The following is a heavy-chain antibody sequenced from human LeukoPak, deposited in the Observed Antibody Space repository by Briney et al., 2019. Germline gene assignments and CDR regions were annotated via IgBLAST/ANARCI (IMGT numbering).Heavy chain of an antibody. CDR3: AKVSSSSTIPKGYGMDV. V-gene: IGHV3-23*01. Sequence: GGSLRLSCAASGFTFSSYAMSWVRQAPGKGLEWVSAISGSGGSTYYADSVKGRFTISRGNSKNTLYLQMNSLRAEDTAVYYCAKVSSSSTIPKGYGMDVWGQGTTVTVSS. CDR1: GFTFSSYA. J-gene: IGHJ6*02. D-gene: IGHD2-2*01. CDR2: ISGSGGST.